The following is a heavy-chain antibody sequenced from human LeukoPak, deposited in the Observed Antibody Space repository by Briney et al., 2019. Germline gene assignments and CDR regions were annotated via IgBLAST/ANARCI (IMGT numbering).Heavy chain of an antibody. CDR3: ALPYYGSGSLNRFDP. CDR1: GGTFSSYA. Sequence: ASVKVSCKASGGTFSSYAISWVRQAPGQGLEWMGGIIPIFGTANYAQKFQGRVTITADKSTSTAYMELSSLRSEDTAVYYCALPYYGSGSLNRFDPWGQGTLVTVSS. D-gene: IGHD3-10*01. J-gene: IGHJ5*02. V-gene: IGHV1-69*06. CDR2: IIPIFGTA.